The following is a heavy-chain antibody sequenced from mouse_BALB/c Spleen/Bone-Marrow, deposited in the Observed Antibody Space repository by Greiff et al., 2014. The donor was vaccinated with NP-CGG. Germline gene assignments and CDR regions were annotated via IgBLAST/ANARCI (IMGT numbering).Heavy chain of an antibody. Sequence: VQLQQSGPGLVAPSQSLSITCTVSGFSLSRYSVHWVRQPPGKGLEWLGMIWGGGSTDYNSALKSRLSISKDNSKSQVFLKMNSLQTDDTAMYDGASKLPHDGYYERYAMDYWGQGTSVTVSS. CDR3: ASKLPHDGYYERYAMDY. CDR2: IWGGGST. V-gene: IGHV2-6-4*01. D-gene: IGHD2-3*01. J-gene: IGHJ4*01. CDR1: GFSLSRYS.